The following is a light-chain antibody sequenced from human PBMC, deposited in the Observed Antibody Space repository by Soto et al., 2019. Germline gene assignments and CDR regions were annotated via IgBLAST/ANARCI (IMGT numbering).Light chain of an antibody. J-gene: IGKJ2*01. CDR1: QYLSSSY. CDR3: QQQGT. Sequence: EIVLTQSPGTLSLSPGERATLSCRASQYLSSSYLVWYQQKPGQAPRLLIYAASSRATGIPDRFSGSGSATEYTLPISRLEPEDFAVYYCQQQGTFGQGTKLEIK. V-gene: IGKV3-20*01. CDR2: AAS.